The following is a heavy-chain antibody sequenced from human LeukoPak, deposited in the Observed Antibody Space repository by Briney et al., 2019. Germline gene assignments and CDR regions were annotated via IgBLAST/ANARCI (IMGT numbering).Heavy chain of an antibody. CDR1: GGSISSGGYY. Sequence: SQTLSLTCIVSGGSISSGGYYWSWIRQHPGKGLEWIGYIYYSGSTYYNPSLKSRVTISVDTSKNQFSLKLSSVTAADTAVYYCARAIDCGGDCGHFDYWGQGTLVTVSS. CDR2: IYYSGST. CDR3: ARAIDCGGDCGHFDY. D-gene: IGHD2-21*02. V-gene: IGHV4-31*03. J-gene: IGHJ4*02.